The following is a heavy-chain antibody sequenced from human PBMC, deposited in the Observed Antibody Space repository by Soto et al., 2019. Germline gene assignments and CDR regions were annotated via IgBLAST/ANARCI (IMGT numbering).Heavy chain of an antibody. Sequence: SVKVSCKASGGTFSSYAISWVRQAPGQGLEWMGGIIPIFGTANYAQKFQGRVTITADESTSTAYMELSSLRSEDTAVYYCARDRSAIIFGVVITAEYFQHWGQGTLVTVSS. D-gene: IGHD3-3*01. V-gene: IGHV1-69*13. CDR1: GGTFSSYA. CDR2: IIPIFGTA. J-gene: IGHJ1*01. CDR3: ARDRSAIIFGVVITAEYFQH.